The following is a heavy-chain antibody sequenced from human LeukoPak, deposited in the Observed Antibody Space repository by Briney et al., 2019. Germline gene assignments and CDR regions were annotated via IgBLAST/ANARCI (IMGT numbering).Heavy chain of an antibody. J-gene: IGHJ4*02. CDR3: ARGVPLTYYGSGSHLFDY. Sequence: GGSLRLSCAASGFTFSSYDMHWVRQATGKGLEWVSAIGTAGDTYYPGSVKGRFTISRENAKNSLYLQMNSLRAGDTAVYYCARGVPLTYYGSGSHLFDYWGQGTLVTVSS. V-gene: IGHV3-13*01. D-gene: IGHD3-10*01. CDR1: GFTFSSYD. CDR2: IGTAGDT.